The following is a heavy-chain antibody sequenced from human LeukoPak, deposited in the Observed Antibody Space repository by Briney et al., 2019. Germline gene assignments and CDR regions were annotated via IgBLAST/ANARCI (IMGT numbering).Heavy chain of an antibody. CDR2: IYTSGST. Sequence: PSETLSLTCTVSGGSISSYYWSWIRQPAGKGLEWIGRIYTSGSTNYNPSLKSRVTMSVDTSKNQFSLKLSSVTAADTAVYYCAREGGRRGYYFMDVWGKGTTVTISS. V-gene: IGHV4-4*07. CDR1: GGSISSYY. J-gene: IGHJ6*03. CDR3: AREGGRRGYYFMDV. D-gene: IGHD3-10*01.